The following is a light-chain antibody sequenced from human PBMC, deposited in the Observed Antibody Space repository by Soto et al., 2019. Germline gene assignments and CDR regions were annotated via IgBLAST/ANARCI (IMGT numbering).Light chain of an antibody. CDR1: QTVYNN. Sequence: EIVMTQSPATLSVSPGERATLSCRASQTVYNNLAWYQQKPGQPPMLLIYGASARATGIPARFSGSGSWTEFTLTVSSLQSEDFAVYYCQQYSNWPLTFGGGTKVEIK. V-gene: IGKV3-15*01. CDR3: QQYSNWPLT. J-gene: IGKJ4*01. CDR2: GAS.